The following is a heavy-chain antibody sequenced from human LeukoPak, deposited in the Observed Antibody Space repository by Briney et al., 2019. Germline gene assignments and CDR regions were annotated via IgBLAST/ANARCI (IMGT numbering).Heavy chain of an antibody. CDR2: ISGSGGST. Sequence: GGSLRLSCAASGFTFSSYAMSWVRQAPGKGLEWVSAISGSGGSTYYADSVKGRFTISRDNSKNTLYLQMNSLGAEDTAVYYCAKDRGAPVSNPDYWGQGTLVTVSS. CDR1: GFTFSSYA. J-gene: IGHJ4*02. V-gene: IGHV3-23*01. D-gene: IGHD1-14*01. CDR3: AKDRGAPVSNPDY.